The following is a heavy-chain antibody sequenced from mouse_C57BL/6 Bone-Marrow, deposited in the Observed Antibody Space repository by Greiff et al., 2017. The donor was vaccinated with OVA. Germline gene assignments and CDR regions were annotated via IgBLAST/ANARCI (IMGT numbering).Heavy chain of an antibody. CDR1: GYTFTSYG. D-gene: IGHD3-2*01. CDR3: ARRRQLLYYFDY. J-gene: IGHJ2*01. V-gene: IGHV1-81*01. Sequence: VQGVESGAELARPGASVKLSCKASGYTFTSYGISWVKQRTGQGLEWIGEIYPRSGNTYYNEKFKGKATLTADKSSSTAYMELRSLTSEDSAVYFCARRRQLLYYFDYWGQGTTLTVSS. CDR2: IYPRSGNT.